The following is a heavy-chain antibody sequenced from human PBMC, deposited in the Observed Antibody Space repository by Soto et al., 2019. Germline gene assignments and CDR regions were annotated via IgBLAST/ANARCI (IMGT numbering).Heavy chain of an antibody. CDR1: GFTFSSYG. CDR2: ISYDGSNK. CDR3: AKDIAAAGTDYYYGMDV. Sequence: AGGSLRLSCAASGFTFSSYGMHWVRQAPGKGLEWVAVISYDGSNKYYADSVKGRFTISRDNSKNTLYLQMNSLRAEDTAVYYCAKDIAAAGTDYYYGMDVWGQGTTVTVSS. J-gene: IGHJ6*02. D-gene: IGHD6-13*01. V-gene: IGHV3-30*18.